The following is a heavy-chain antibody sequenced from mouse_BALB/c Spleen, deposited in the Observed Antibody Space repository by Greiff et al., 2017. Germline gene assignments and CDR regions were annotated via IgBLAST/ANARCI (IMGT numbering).Heavy chain of an antibody. CDR1: GFSLTSYG. V-gene: IGHV2-3*01. Sequence: VQGVESGPGLVAPSQSLSITCTVSGFSLTSYGVSWVRQPPGKGLEWLGVIWGDGSTNYHSALISRLSISKDNSKSQVFLKLNSLQTDDTATYYCAKQKDLDYYGSSRYAMDYWGQGTSVTVSS. J-gene: IGHJ4*01. D-gene: IGHD1-1*01. CDR2: IWGDGST. CDR3: AKQKDLDYYGSSRYAMDY.